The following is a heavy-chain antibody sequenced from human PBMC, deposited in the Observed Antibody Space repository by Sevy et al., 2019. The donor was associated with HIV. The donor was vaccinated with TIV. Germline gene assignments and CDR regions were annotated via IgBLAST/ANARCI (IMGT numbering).Heavy chain of an antibody. CDR1: GFTFSTYD. J-gene: IGHJ6*02. Sequence: EGSLRLSCVSSGFTFSTYDMHWVRQVTGKGLEWISGVGPAGDQFYPGSVKGRFTISRENAKNSIYLQMNNLGAGDTAVYYCARSGGYSDYGMDVWGQGTTVTVSS. CDR3: ARSGGYSDYGMDV. CDR2: VGPAGDQ. D-gene: IGHD5-12*01. V-gene: IGHV3-13*05.